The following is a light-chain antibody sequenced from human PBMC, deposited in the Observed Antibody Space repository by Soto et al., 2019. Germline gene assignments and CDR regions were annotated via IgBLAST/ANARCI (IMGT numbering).Light chain of an antibody. CDR3: LLDYAYFWA. CDR1: QGIRSA. V-gene: IGKV1-6*01. J-gene: IGKJ1*01. CDR2: AAS. Sequence: AIQVTQSPSSLSASVGDRVTITCRTSQGIRSALGWYQQKPGKVPKLLIYAASTLQSGVPSRFSGSGSGRDFTLTISSLQPEDFATYYCLLDYAYFWAFGQGTKVEI.